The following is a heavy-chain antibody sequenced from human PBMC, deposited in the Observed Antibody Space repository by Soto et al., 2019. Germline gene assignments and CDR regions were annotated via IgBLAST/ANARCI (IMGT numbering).Heavy chain of an antibody. CDR3: ARDKVNMVRGNLDY. D-gene: IGHD3-10*01. V-gene: IGHV3-33*01. CDR2: IWYDGSNK. J-gene: IGHJ4*02. CDR1: GFTVSSYG. Sequence: QVQLVESGGGVVQPGRSLRLSCAASGFTVSSYGMHWVRQAPGKGLEWVAVIWYDGSNKYYADSVKGRFTISRDNSKNTLYLQMNSLRAEDTAVYYCARDKVNMVRGNLDYWGQGTLVTVSS.